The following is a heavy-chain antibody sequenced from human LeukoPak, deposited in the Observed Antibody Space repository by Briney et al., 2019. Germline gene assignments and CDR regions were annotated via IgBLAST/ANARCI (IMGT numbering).Heavy chain of an antibody. CDR3: ARYCSSTSCYMGNNWFDP. Sequence: SVKVSCKASGGTFSSYAISWVRQAPGQVLEWMGGIIPIFGTANYAQKFQGRVTITTDESTSTAYMELSSLRSEDTAVYYCARYCSSTSCYMGNNWFDPWGQGTLVTVSS. V-gene: IGHV1-69*05. CDR1: GGTFSSYA. CDR2: IIPIFGTA. D-gene: IGHD2-2*02. J-gene: IGHJ5*02.